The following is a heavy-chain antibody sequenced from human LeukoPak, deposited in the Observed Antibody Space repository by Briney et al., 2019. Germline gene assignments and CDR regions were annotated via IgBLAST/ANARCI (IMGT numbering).Heavy chain of an antibody. J-gene: IGHJ4*02. Sequence: GASVKVSCKASGYTFTSYYIHRVRQAPGQGLEWMGIFNPGGGGTSYAQKFQGRVTITADESTSTAYMELSSLRSEDTAVYYCARHPPVVHFFDYWGQGTLVTVSS. CDR2: FNPGGGGT. CDR1: GYTFTSYY. D-gene: IGHD2-2*01. V-gene: IGHV1-46*01. CDR3: ARHPPVVHFFDY.